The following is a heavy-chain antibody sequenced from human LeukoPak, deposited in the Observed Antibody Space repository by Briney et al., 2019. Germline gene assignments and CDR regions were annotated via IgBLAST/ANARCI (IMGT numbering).Heavy chain of an antibody. CDR1: GGSINSNNYY. Sequence: SETLSLTCTVSGGSINSNNYYWGWIRQPPGKGLEWVGSIYSSGSAYYNPSLKSRVTISVDTSKNQFSLRLSSVTAADTAVYYCQSRYLEWLLEYWGQGTLVTVSS. J-gene: IGHJ4*02. V-gene: IGHV4-39*01. D-gene: IGHD3-3*01. CDR3: QSRYLEWLLEY. CDR2: IYSSGSA.